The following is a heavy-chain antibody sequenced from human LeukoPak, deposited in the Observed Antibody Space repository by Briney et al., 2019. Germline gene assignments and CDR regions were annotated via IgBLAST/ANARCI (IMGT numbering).Heavy chain of an antibody. Sequence: QTGGSLRLSCAASGFTFSNYAMTWVRQAPGKGLEWVSAISGGGRRTYYADSAKGRFTISRDNSKNTLYLQVNSLRAEDTAVYYCAKGPTPEGYYFDYWGQGTLVTVSS. CDR2: ISGGGRRT. J-gene: IGHJ4*02. D-gene: IGHD2-15*01. CDR1: GFTFSNYA. V-gene: IGHV3-23*01. CDR3: AKGPTPEGYYFDY.